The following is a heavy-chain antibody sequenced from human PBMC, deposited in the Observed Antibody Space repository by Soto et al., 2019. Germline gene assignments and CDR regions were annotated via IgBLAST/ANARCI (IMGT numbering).Heavy chain of an antibody. Sequence: ASVKVSCKASGGTFSTYAIDWVRQAPGQGLEWMGGIIPLFGTAKYAQNFQGRITITADESTNTAYMELRSLRSQDTAVYYCARGVHYDSSGYYYFYWGQGTLVTVSS. CDR3: ARGVHYDSSGYYYFY. V-gene: IGHV1-69*13. CDR2: IIPLFGTA. J-gene: IGHJ4*02. CDR1: GGTFSTYA. D-gene: IGHD3-22*01.